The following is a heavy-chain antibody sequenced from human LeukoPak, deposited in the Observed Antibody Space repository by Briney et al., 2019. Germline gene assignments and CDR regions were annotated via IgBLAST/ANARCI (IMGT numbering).Heavy chain of an antibody. CDR3: ARDLDSSGYSDY. CDR1: GGSISSYY. CDR2: IYYSGST. Sequence: SETLSLTCTVSGGSISSYYWSWIRLPPGKGLEWIGYIYYSGSTNYNPSLKSRVTISVDTSKNQFSLKLSSVTAADTAVYYCARDLDSSGYSDYWGQGTLVTFSS. J-gene: IGHJ4*02. D-gene: IGHD3-22*01. V-gene: IGHV4-59*01.